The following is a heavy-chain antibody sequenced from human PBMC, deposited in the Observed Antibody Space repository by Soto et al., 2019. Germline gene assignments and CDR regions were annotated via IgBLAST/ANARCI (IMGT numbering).Heavy chain of an antibody. Sequence: LRLSCAASGFTFTTYTMHYVRQAPGKGLEWVAAISYDGKNTYYAGSVKGRFTISRDNSKNTLSLQMNSLRPEDSAVYFCTRGWNQLLSSFGPWGQGTLVTVSS. CDR2: ISYDGKNT. V-gene: IGHV3-30*14. CDR1: GFTFTTYT. CDR3: TRGWNQLLSSFGP. D-gene: IGHD2-2*01. J-gene: IGHJ5*02.